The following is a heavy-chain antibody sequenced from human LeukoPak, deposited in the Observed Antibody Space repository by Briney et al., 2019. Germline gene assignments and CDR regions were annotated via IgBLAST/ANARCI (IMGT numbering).Heavy chain of an antibody. V-gene: IGHV3-66*01. CDR3: TREKSVVVPSSYYYFDV. D-gene: IGHD3-22*01. Sequence: WRSLRLSCAASEFSVGSNYMTWVRQAPGKGLEWVSLIYSGGSTYYADSVKGRFTISRDNSKNTLYLQMDSLRVEDTAMYFCTREKSVVVPSSYYYFDVWGRGTLVTVAS. CDR1: EFSVGSNY. CDR2: IYSGGST. J-gene: IGHJ2*01.